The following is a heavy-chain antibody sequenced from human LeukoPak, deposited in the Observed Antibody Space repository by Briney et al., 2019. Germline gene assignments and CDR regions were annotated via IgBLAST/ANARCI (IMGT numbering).Heavy chain of an antibody. V-gene: IGHV4-61*02. J-gene: IGHJ3*02. CDR1: GGSISSSSYY. D-gene: IGHD2-2*01. Sequence: SQTLSLTCTVSGGSISSSSYYWSWIRQPAGKGLEWIGRIYTSGSTNYNPSLKSRVTISVDTSKNQFSLKLSSVTAADTAVYYCASPNFSDNCSSTSCYGDAFDIWGQGTMVTVSS. CDR3: ASPNFSDNCSSTSCYGDAFDI. CDR2: IYTSGST.